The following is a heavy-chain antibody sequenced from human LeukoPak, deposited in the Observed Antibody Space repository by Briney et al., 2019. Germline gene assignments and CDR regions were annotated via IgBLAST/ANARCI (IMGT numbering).Heavy chain of an antibody. CDR3: ARDLGSGYSSGWFDY. D-gene: IGHD6-19*01. V-gene: IGHV4-61*02. CDR1: GGSISSGSYH. J-gene: IGHJ5*01. Sequence: SETLSLTCTVSGGSISSGSYHWSWIRQPAGKALEWIGRIYPSGSTNYDPSLKSRVTISLDMSKSQFSLKLTSVTAADTAVYYCARDLGSGYSSGWFDYWGQGTLVTVSS. CDR2: IYPSGST.